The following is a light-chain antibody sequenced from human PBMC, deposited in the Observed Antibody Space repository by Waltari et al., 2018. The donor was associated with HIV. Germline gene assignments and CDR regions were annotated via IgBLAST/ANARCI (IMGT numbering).Light chain of an antibody. CDR2: AAS. CDR1: QGISSW. J-gene: IGKJ5*01. CDR3: QQADSFPIT. Sequence: DIHLTQSPSSVSASVGDRVTITCRASQGISSWLAWYQQKPGKAPNLLIYAASTLQSGVPSGVSGSISGTDFTLTINSLQPEDFATYYCQQADSFPITFGQGTRLDLK. V-gene: IGKV1D-12*01.